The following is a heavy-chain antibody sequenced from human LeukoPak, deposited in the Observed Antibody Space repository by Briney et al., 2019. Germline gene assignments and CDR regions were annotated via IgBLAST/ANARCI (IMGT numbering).Heavy chain of an antibody. D-gene: IGHD2-2*01. CDR2: IKSKTDGGTP. CDR3: TTGGPAGPGANDGVDV. Sequence: GGSRRLSCAPSAPTLTNAWIGWVRQATGKGLEWVGRIKSKTDGGTPDYGAPVKGRFTISRDDSNSTLDMQMNSPKTEKTAMYCCTTGGPAGPGANDGVDVWGQGTTVTVSS. CDR1: APTLTNAW. J-gene: IGHJ6*02. V-gene: IGHV3-15*01.